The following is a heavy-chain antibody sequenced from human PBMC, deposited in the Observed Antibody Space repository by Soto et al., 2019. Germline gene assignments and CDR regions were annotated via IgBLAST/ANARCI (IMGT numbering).Heavy chain of an antibody. CDR3: ARERAREYVYYSSYMDY. CDR1: GFTFSSYS. Sequence: EVQLVESGGGLVQPGGSLRLSCAASGFTFSSYSMNWVRQAPGKGLEWVSYISSSSSTIYYADSVKGRFPISRDNSKLSLYLELNSLRAEDTAVYYCARERAREYVYYSSYMDYLGKETAVTASS. V-gene: IGHV3-48*01. J-gene: IGHJ6*03. CDR2: ISSSSSTI. D-gene: IGHD3-16*01.